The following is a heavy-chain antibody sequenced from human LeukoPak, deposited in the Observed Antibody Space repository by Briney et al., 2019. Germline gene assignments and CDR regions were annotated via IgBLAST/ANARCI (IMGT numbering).Heavy chain of an antibody. CDR2: IWSDGSSE. D-gene: IGHD2-15*01. CDR1: GFTFSTYG. V-gene: IGHV3-33*01. J-gene: IGHJ4*02. CDR3: ARYCSGGTCYVGLI. Sequence: GGALRLSCAASGFTFSTYGTHWVRQAPGKGLEWVAVIWSDGSSEYYADSVKGRLIIYRDNSKNTLYLQMNSLRVEDTAVYYCARYCSGGTCYVGLIWGQGTLVTVSS.